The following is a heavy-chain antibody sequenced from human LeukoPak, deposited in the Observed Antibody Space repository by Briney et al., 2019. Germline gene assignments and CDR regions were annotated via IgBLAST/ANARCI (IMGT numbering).Heavy chain of an antibody. CDR2: IYYSGST. CDR3: ARARVVFDI. Sequence: NSSETLSLTCTVSGGSISSSSYYWGWIRQPPGKGLEWIGSIYYSGSTYYNPSLKSRVTISVDTSKNQFSLKLSSATAADTAVYYCARARVVFDIWGKGKRVTVSS. J-gene: IGHJ3*02. CDR1: GGSISSSSYY. V-gene: IGHV4-39*07.